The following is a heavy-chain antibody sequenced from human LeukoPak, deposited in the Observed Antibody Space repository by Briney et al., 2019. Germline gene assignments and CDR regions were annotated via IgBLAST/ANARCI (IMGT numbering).Heavy chain of an antibody. CDR2: ISSSGSTI. J-gene: IGHJ6*03. CDR3: ARVAGDSFYYYYMDV. D-gene: IGHD2-21*02. V-gene: IGHV3-48*03. CDR1: GFTFSSYE. Sequence: GGSLRLSCAASGFTFSSYEMNWVRQAPGKGLEWVSYISSSGSTIYYADSVKGRFTISRDNAKNSLYLQMNSLRAEDTAVYYCARVAGDSFYYYYMDVWGKGTTVTISS.